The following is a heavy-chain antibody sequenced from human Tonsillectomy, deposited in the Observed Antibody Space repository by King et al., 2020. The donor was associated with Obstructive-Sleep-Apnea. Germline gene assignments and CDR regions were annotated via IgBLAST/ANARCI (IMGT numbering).Heavy chain of an antibody. CDR2: IKQDGSEK. D-gene: IGHD2-2*01. J-gene: IGHJ5*02. V-gene: IGHV3-7*03. CDR3: ATSRYCSITSCLGWFDP. Sequence: VQLVESGGGLVQPGGSLRLSCAASGFTFSSYCMSWVRQAPGKGLEWVANIKQDGSEKYYVDSVKGRFTISRDNAKKSLYLQMNSLRAEDTAVYYCATSRYCSITSCLGWFDPWGQGTLVTVSS. CDR1: GFTFSSYC.